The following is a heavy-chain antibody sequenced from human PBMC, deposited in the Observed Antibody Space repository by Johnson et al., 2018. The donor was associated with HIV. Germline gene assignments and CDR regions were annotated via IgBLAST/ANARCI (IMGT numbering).Heavy chain of an antibody. CDR2: IKQDGSEK. Sequence: LSCAASGFTFSSYWMSWVRQAPGKGLEWVANIKQDGSEKYYVDSVKGRFTIARDNSKNTLYLQMNSLRAEDTAVYYCAKDPGITMIAHAFDIWGQGTMVTVSS. D-gene: IGHD3-22*01. J-gene: IGHJ3*02. CDR1: GFTFSSYW. V-gene: IGHV3-7*01. CDR3: AKDPGITMIAHAFDI.